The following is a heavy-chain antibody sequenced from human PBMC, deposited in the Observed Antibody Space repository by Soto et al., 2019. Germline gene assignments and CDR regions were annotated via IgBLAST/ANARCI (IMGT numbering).Heavy chain of an antibody. CDR2: ISYYGSNK. CDR3: ARAKFATGINAFDI. J-gene: IGHJ3*02. CDR1: GFTFSSYA. V-gene: IGHV3-30-3*01. Sequence: GGSLRLSCAASGFTFSSYAMHWVRQAPGKGLEWVAVISYYGSNKYYADSVKGRFTISRDNSKNTLYLQMNSLRAEETAVYYCARAKFATGINAFDIWGHGTLVIFSS. D-gene: IGHD3-10*01.